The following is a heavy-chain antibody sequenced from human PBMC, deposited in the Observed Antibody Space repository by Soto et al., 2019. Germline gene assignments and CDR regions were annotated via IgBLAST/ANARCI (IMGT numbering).Heavy chain of an antibody. D-gene: IGHD3-22*01. CDR3: ARRETYYYDSSGYYPNYYFDY. CDR1: GGTFSSYA. V-gene: IGHV1-2*02. CDR2: INPNSGGT. J-gene: IGHJ4*02. Sequence: ASVKVSCKTSGGTFSSYAISWVRQAPGQGLEWMGWINPNSGGTNYAQKFQGRVTMTRDTSISTAYMELSRLRSDDTAVYYCARRETYYYDSSGYYPNYYFDYWGQGTLVTVSS.